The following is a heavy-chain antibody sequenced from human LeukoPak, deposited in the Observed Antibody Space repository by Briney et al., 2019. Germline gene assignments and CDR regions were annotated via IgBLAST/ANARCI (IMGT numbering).Heavy chain of an antibody. D-gene: IGHD2-2*01. J-gene: IGHJ4*02. CDR2: ISGSGGST. V-gene: IGHV3-23*01. CDR1: GFTFSSFA. CDR3: ARNLPAADY. Sequence: GGSLRLSCAASGFTFSSFAMSWVRQAPGKGLEWVSAISGSGGSTYYADSVKGRFTISRDNAKNSLYLQMNNLRAEDTAVYYCARNLPAADYWGQGTLVTVSS.